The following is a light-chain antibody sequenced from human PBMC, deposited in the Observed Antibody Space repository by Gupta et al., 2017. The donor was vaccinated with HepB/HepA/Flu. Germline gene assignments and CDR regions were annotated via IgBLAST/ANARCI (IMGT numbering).Light chain of an antibody. CDR2: SNY. CDR3: ASWDDSLNVVA. CDR1: NSNIGSNT. J-gene: IGLJ2*01. V-gene: IGLV1-44*01. Sequence: QSVLTQPPSASGTPGQRVNISCSGSNSNIGSNTVYWYQQLPGTAPKLLIYSNYRRPSGVPDRFSGSKSGTSASLAISGLQSEDEADYYCASWDDSLNVVAFGGGTNLTVL.